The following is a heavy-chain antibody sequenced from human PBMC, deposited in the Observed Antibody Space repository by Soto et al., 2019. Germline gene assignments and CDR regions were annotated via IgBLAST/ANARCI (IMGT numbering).Heavy chain of an antibody. J-gene: IGHJ4*02. CDR2: ISYDGSNK. D-gene: IGHD6-13*01. CDR1: GFTFSSYA. Sequence: QVQLVESGGGVVQPGRSLRLSCAASGFTFSSYAMHWVRQAPGKGLEWVAVISYDGSNKYYADSVKGRFTISRDNSKNPLYLQMNSQRAEDTAVYYCARDTQGEPQLVLDYWGQGTLVTVSS. CDR3: ARDTQGEPQLVLDY. V-gene: IGHV3-30-3*01.